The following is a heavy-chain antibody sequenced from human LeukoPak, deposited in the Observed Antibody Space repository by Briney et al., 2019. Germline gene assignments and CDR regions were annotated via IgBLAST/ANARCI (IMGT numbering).Heavy chain of an antibody. V-gene: IGHV4-59*08. D-gene: IGHD3-10*01. J-gene: IGHJ4*02. CDR1: GGSISSYY. CDR3: ARQKGYGSGLGYFDY. Sequence: SETLSLTCTVSGGSISSYYWSWIRQPPGKGLEWIGYIYYSGSTNYNPSLKSRVTISVDTSKNQFSLKLSSVTAADTAVYYCARQKGYGSGLGYFDYWGQGTLVIVSS. CDR2: IYYSGST.